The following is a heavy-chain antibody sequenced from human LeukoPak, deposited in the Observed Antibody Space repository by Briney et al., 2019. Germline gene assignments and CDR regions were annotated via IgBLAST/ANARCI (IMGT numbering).Heavy chain of an antibody. D-gene: IGHD4/OR15-4a*01. V-gene: IGHV3-23*01. CDR2: ISGSGGST. J-gene: IGHJ4*02. CDR1: GFTFSSYA. CDR3: ARDPGDYGP. Sequence: GGSLRLSCAASGFTFSSYAMSWVRQAPGKGLEWVSAISGSGGSTYYTDSVKGRFTISRDNAKNSLYLQMNSLRAEDTAVYYCARDPGDYGPWGQGTLVTVSS.